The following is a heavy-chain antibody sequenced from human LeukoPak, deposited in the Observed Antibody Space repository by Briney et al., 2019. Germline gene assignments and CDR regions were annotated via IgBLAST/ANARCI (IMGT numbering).Heavy chain of an antibody. CDR2: INPSAGST. CDR1: GYTFTSYY. V-gene: IGHV1-46*01. J-gene: IGHJ4*02. Sequence: ASVKVSCKASGYTFTSYYLHWVRQAPGQGLEWMGIINPSAGSTSYAQKFQGRVTLTRDMSTSTVYMEVSRLRSEDTAVYYCARVRYYYDSSGYSANPYWGQGTLVTVSS. CDR3: ARVRYYYDSSGYSANPY. D-gene: IGHD3-22*01.